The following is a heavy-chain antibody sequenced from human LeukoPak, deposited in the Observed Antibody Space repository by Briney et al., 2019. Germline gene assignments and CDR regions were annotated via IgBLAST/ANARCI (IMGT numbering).Heavy chain of an antibody. CDR3: AKVVISGSYYFDY. D-gene: IGHD1-26*01. Sequence: PGGSLRLSCAASGFTFSNYGMHWVRQAPGKGLEWVAVISYDGSNKYYADSVKGRFTISRDNSKNTLYLQMNSLRAEDTAVYYCAKVVISGSYYFDYWGQGTLVTVSS. V-gene: IGHV3-30*18. CDR1: GFTFSNYG. J-gene: IGHJ4*02. CDR2: ISYDGSNK.